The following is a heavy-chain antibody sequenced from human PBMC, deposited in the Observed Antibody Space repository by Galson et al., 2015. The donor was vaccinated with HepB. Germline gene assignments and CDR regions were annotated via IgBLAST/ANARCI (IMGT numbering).Heavy chain of an antibody. V-gene: IGHV4-59*01. CDR2: IHYSGNT. CDR1: GDSINSYF. J-gene: IGHJ4*02. CDR3: AREGRGTIE. Sequence: LSLTCTVSGDSINSYFWNWIRQPPGKELEWIGYIHYSGNTNYNPSLKSRVTISLDTSKNQFSLKVRSVTAADTAVYYCAREGRGTIEWGQGTLVTVSS. D-gene: IGHD1-7*01.